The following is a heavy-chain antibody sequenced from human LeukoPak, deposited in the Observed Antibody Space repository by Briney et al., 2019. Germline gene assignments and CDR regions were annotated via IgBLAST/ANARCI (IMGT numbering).Heavy chain of an antibody. J-gene: IGHJ4*02. D-gene: IGHD3-22*01. CDR3: VRLRRNSDRSGFFYYYDY. Sequence: GWSLRLSCAASGFTFSDYSFNWVRQAPGKGLEWVSSVNTVSSYIYYADSVKGRFTISRDNAKNSLSLQMDSLRAEDTAVYYCVRLRRNSDRSGFFYYYDYWGQGTLVTVSS. CDR2: VNTVSSYI. CDR1: GFTFSDYS. V-gene: IGHV3-21*01.